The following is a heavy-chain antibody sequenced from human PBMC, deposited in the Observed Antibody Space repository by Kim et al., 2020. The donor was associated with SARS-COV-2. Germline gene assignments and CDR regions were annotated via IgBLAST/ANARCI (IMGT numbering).Heavy chain of an antibody. Sequence: SETLSLTCAVYGGSFSGYYWSWIRQPPGKGLEWIGEIYHTGSTNYNPSLKSRVTISVDTSKKQFSLKLSSVTAADTAVYYCARGGGVTIHPWGQGTLVTVSS. CDR2: IYHTGST. CDR1: GGSFSGYY. CDR3: ARGGGVTIHP. D-gene: IGHD3-16*01. V-gene: IGHV4-34*01. J-gene: IGHJ5*02.